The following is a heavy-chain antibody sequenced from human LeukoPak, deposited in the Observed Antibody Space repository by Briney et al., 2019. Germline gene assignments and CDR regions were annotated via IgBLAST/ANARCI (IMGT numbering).Heavy chain of an antibody. J-gene: IGHJ4*02. D-gene: IGHD6-19*01. CDR1: GYTFTSYG. CDR2: ISAYNGNT. Sequence: ASVKVSCKASGYTFTSYGISWVRQAPGQGLEWMGWISAYNGNTNYEQELQGRVTMTTDTSTSTAYMEVRSLRFDDTAVYYCARSAPGYSSGWPDYWGEGTLVTVSS. V-gene: IGHV1-18*01. CDR3: ARSAPGYSSGWPDY.